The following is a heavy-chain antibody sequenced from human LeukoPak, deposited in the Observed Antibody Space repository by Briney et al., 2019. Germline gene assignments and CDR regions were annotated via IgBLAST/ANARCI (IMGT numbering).Heavy chain of an antibody. CDR2: IYYTGNT. Sequence: PSETLSLTCSVSGDSIIGYYWGWIRQPPGKGLEWIGNIYYTGNTYYNSSLKSRVTISLDTFKNQFSLKVISMTAADTAAYYCTKSDGYGLIRICGRGTMVTVSS. CDR3: TKSDGYGLIRI. D-gene: IGHD3-10*01. CDR1: GDSIIGYY. J-gene: IGHJ3*02. V-gene: IGHV4-39*07.